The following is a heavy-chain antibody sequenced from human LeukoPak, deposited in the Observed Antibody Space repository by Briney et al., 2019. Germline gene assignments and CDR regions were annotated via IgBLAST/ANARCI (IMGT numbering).Heavy chain of an antibody. CDR2: IYPGDSDT. CDR3: ARLSYVYYDILTGSPLDY. Sequence: GESLKISCKGSGYIFTNYWIGWVRQMPGKGLEWMGIIYPGDSDTRYSPSFQGQVTISADKSISTAYLQWSSLKASDTAMYYCARLSYVYYDILTGSPLDYWGQGTLVTVSS. J-gene: IGHJ4*02. CDR1: GYIFTNYW. D-gene: IGHD3-9*01. V-gene: IGHV5-51*01.